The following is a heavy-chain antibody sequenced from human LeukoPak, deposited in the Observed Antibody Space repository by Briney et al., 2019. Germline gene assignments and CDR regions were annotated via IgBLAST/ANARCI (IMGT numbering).Heavy chain of an antibody. V-gene: IGHV3-48*03. CDR2: ISNSGSTK. CDR1: GFTFSSYE. Sequence: GGSLRLSCAASGFTFSSYEMNWIRQAPGKGLEWISYISNSGSTKYYADSVKGRLTISRDNAKNSLYLQMNSLRAEDTAVYYCAAVIDYWGQGTLVTVSS. CDR3: AAVIDY. J-gene: IGHJ4*02.